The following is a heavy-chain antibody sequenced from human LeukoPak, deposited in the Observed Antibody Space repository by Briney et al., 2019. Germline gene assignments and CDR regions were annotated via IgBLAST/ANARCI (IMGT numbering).Heavy chain of an antibody. V-gene: IGHV3-30*18. J-gene: IGHJ4*02. D-gene: IGHD6-19*01. CDR1: GFTFSSYG. CDR3: AKDAGQWLAHD. CDR2: ISYDGSNK. Sequence: GGSLRLSCAASGFTFSSYGMHWVRQAPGKGLEWVAVISYDGSNKYYADSVKGRFTISRDNSKNTLYLQMNSLRAEDTAVYYCAKDAGQWLAHDWGQGTLVTVSS.